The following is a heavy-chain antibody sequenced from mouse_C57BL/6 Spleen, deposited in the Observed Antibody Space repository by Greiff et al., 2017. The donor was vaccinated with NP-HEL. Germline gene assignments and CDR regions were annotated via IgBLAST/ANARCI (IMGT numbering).Heavy chain of an antibody. Sequence: EVQLQESGGGLVKPGGSLKLSCAASGFTFSSYAMSWVRQTPEKRLEWVATISDGGSYTYYPDNVKGRFTISRDNAKNNLYLQMSHLKSEDTAMYYCARRRDGYYDYFDYWGQGTTLTVSS. V-gene: IGHV5-4*03. CDR3: ARRRDGYYDYFDY. D-gene: IGHD2-3*01. CDR1: GFTFSSYA. J-gene: IGHJ2*01. CDR2: ISDGGSYT.